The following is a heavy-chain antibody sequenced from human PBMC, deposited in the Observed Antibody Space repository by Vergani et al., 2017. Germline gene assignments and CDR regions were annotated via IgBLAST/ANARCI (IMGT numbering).Heavy chain of an antibody. CDR3: AGGGEGSYSSSWYQTNYFDY. J-gene: IGHJ4*02. Sequence: QVQLVQSGAEVKKPGSSVKVSCKASGGTFSSYTISWVRQAPGQGLEWMGRIIPILGIANNVQKFKGRVTTTADDSTSTAYMELSSLRSEDTAVYYCAGGGEGSYSSSWYQTNYFDYWGQGTLVTVSS. CDR2: IIPILGIA. D-gene: IGHD6-13*01. CDR1: GGTFSSYT. V-gene: IGHV1-69*02.